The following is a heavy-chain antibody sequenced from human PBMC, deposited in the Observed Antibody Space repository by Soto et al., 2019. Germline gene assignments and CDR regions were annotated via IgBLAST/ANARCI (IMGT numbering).Heavy chain of an antibody. J-gene: IGHJ4*02. D-gene: IGHD3-10*01. Sequence: GKGLVWVSRINSDGSSTSYADSVKGRFTISRDNAKNTLYLQMNSLRAEDTAVYYCAGPIWFGEAPVDYWGQGTLVTRLL. V-gene: IGHV3-74*01. CDR2: INSDGSST. CDR3: AGPIWFGEAPVDY.